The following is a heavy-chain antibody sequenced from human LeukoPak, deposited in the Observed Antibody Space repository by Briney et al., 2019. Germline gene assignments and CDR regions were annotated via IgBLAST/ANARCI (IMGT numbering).Heavy chain of an antibody. Sequence: PSGTLSLTCTVSGASIGSYFWSWIRQPPGKGLEWIGYIYYGGGTNYNPSFESRITISVDTSKNRISLNLTSVTASDTAIYYCARERGDYDSDNWFDSWGQGTLVTVSS. D-gene: IGHD4-17*01. CDR2: IYYGGGT. CDR3: ARERGDYDSDNWFDS. CDR1: GASIGSYF. V-gene: IGHV4-59*01. J-gene: IGHJ5*01.